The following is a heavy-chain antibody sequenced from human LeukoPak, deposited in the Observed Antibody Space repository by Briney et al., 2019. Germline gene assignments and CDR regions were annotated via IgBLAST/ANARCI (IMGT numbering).Heavy chain of an antibody. Sequence: ASVKVSCKASGYTLPDYYIHWLRQAPGQGLEWMGWISANIGGTNYAQKFRGRVTMTKDTSISTTYMELSGLTSDDTAVYYCARDGSFDYWGQGTLVTVSS. D-gene: IGHD5-12*01. CDR1: GYTLPDYY. J-gene: IGHJ4*02. V-gene: IGHV1-2*02. CDR3: ARDGSFDY. CDR2: ISANIGGT.